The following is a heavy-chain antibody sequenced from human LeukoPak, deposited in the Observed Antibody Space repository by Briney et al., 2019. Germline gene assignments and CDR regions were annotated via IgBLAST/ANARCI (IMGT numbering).Heavy chain of an antibody. CDR2: ISYDGSNN. J-gene: IGHJ4*02. CDR1: GFTFSSYA. V-gene: IGHV3-30-3*01. CDR3: ARDSFPGILTGPFDF. Sequence: PGGSLRLSCAASGFTFSSYAMHWVRQAPGKGLEWMAVISYDGSNNYYADSVKGRFTISRDNSKNTLHLQMSSLRAEDTAVYYCARDSFPGILTGPFDFRGQGSLVTVSS. D-gene: IGHD3-9*01.